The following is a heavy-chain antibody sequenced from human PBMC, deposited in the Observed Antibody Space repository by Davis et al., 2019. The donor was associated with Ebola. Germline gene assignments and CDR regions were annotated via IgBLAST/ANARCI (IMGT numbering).Heavy chain of an antibody. V-gene: IGHV3-33*06. CDR3: AKGTYDSSGYYLDY. Sequence: GESLKISCAASGFTFSSYGMHWVRQAPGKGLEWVAVIWYDGSNKYYADSVKGRFTISRDNSKNTLYLQMNSLRAEDTAVYYCAKGTYDSSGYYLDYWGQGTLVTVSS. CDR2: IWYDGSNK. D-gene: IGHD3-22*01. J-gene: IGHJ4*02. CDR1: GFTFSSYG.